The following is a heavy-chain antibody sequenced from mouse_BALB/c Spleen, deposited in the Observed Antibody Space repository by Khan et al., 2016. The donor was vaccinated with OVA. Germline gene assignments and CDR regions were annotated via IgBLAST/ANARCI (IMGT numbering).Heavy chain of an antibody. J-gene: IGHJ3*01. Sequence: EVQLVESGGGLVKPGGSLKLSCAASGFAFNSYDMPWVRQTPEKRLEWVATISSTGSYTYYPDSVKGRFTIPRDTSWNTLYLQMSSLRSEDTALYYCTRPSYYGNPWFAYWGQGTLVTVSA. D-gene: IGHD2-10*01. V-gene: IGHV5-9*02. CDR2: ISSTGSYT. CDR3: TRPSYYGNPWFAY. CDR1: GFAFNSYD.